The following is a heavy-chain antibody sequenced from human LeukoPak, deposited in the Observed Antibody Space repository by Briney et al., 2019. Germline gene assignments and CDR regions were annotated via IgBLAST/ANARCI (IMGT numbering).Heavy chain of an antibody. Sequence: ASVKVSCKASGYTFTSYYMHWVRQAPGQGLEWMGIINLIGGSTRYAQKFQGRVTMTRDTSTSTVYMELSSLRSEDKAVYYCARESDIAVAGTGFDYWGQGTLVTVSS. J-gene: IGHJ4*02. V-gene: IGHV1-46*01. CDR1: GYTFTSYY. D-gene: IGHD6-19*01. CDR2: INLIGGST. CDR3: ARESDIAVAGTGFDY.